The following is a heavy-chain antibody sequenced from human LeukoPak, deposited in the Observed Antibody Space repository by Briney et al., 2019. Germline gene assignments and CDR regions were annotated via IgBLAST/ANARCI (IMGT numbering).Heavy chain of an antibody. D-gene: IGHD4-11*01. CDR2: IYTSGDT. V-gene: IGHV4-4*07. CDR3: ARTNSNPSYYYYYMDV. CDR1: GGSISSSY. Sequence: SETLSLXCTVSGGSISSSYCNWIRQPAGKGLEWIGRIYTSGDTHYNPSLKSRVTMSVDTSTNQFSLKLSSVTAADTAVYYCARTNSNPSYYYYYMDVWGKGTTVTVSS. J-gene: IGHJ6*03.